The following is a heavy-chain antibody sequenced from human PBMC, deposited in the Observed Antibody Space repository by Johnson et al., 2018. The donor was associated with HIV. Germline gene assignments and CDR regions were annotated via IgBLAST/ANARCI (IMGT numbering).Heavy chain of an antibody. CDR1: GFTFDYYG. V-gene: IGHV3-20*04. CDR2: INWNGGST. Sequence: VQLVESGGGVVRPGGSLRLSCAASGFTFDYYGMSWVRQAPGKGLEWVSGINWNGGSTAYADSVKGRFTISRDNAKNSLYLQMNSLGVEDTALYYCAREPGRQWLVPGTFDIWGQGTMVTVSS. J-gene: IGHJ3*02. D-gene: IGHD6-19*01. CDR3: AREPGRQWLVPGTFDI.